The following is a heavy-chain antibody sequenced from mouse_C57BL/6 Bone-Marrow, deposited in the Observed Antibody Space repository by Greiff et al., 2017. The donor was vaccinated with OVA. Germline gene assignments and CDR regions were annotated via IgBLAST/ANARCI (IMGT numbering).Heavy chain of an antibody. CDR3: ARRYYYGSSDY. CDR2: IHPNSGST. J-gene: IGHJ2*01. Sequence: QVQLQQSGAELVKPGASVKLSCKASGYTFTSYWMHWVKQRPGQGLEWIGMIHPNSGSTNYNEKFKSKATLTVDKSSSTAYMQLSSLTSEDSAVYYCARRYYYGSSDYWGQGTTLTVSS. V-gene: IGHV1-64*01. CDR1: GYTFTSYW. D-gene: IGHD1-1*01.